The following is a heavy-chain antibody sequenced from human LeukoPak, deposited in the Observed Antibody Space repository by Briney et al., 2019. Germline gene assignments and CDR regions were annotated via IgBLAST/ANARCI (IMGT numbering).Heavy chain of an antibody. CDR2: IRFDGGDT. CDR1: GSTFNNYW. CDR3: AKEIDGFDV. V-gene: IGHV3-74*01. Sequence: GGSLRLSCAASGSTFNNYWMHWVRQAPGMGLVWVSSIRFDGGDTAYADSAKGRFTISRDNAKNTMFLQMNNLRAEDTAVYYCAKEIDGFDVWGQGTLVTVSS. J-gene: IGHJ3*01.